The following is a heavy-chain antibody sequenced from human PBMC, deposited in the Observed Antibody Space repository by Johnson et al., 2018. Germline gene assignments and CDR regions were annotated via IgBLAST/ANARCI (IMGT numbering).Heavy chain of an antibody. CDR3: ARDQSDSGHQAFDI. CDR2: IHSTGTI. Sequence: QVQLQQSGPGLEKPLETLSLTCSVSGGSISSTSYYWGWVRQPPGKGLEWIGSIHSTGTIYSNPSLKSRVTISVDTSQNHFYWSLTSLTAADTAVYDCARDQSDSGHQAFDIWGQGTMVTVAS. J-gene: IGHJ3*02. V-gene: IGHV4-39*07. CDR1: GGSISSTSYY.